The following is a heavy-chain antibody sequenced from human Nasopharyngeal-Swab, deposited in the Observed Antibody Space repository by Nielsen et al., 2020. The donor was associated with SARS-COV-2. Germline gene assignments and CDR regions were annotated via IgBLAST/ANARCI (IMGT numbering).Heavy chain of an antibody. CDR2: ISSSSSYI. CDR1: GFTFSSYS. CDR3: ARGPYGDYFDY. D-gene: IGHD4-17*01. V-gene: IGHV3-21*01. Sequence: GESLKISCAASGFTFSSYSMNWVRQAPGKGLEWVSSISSSSSYIYYADSVKGRFTISRDNAKNSLYLQMNSLRAEDTAVYYCARGPYGDYFDYWGQGTLVTVSS. J-gene: IGHJ4*02.